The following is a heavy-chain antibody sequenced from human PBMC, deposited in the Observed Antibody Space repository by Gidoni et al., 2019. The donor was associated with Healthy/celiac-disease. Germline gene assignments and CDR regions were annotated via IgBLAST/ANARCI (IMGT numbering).Heavy chain of an antibody. Sequence: QVQLQESGPGLVKPSQTLSLTCTVSGGSISSGGYYWSWIRQHPGKGLEWIGYIYYSGSTYYNPSLKSRVTISVDTSKNQFSLKLSSVTAADTAVYYCARLARGGRRMVRGVRFDPWGQGTLVTVSS. CDR1: GGSISSGGYY. J-gene: IGHJ5*02. V-gene: IGHV4-31*03. D-gene: IGHD3-10*01. CDR2: IYYSGST. CDR3: ARLARGGRRMVRGVRFDP.